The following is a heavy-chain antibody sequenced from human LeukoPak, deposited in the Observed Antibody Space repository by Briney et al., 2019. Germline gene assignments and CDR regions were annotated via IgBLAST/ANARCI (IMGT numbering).Heavy chain of an antibody. Sequence: PSETPSLTCTVSGGSISSYYWSWIRQPPGKGLEWIGYIYYSGSTNYNPSLKSRVTISVDTSKNQFSLKLSSVTAADTAVYYCARAGYCSGGSCYSSTNWFDPWGQGTLVTVSS. CDR1: GGSISSYY. D-gene: IGHD2-15*01. V-gene: IGHV4-59*01. J-gene: IGHJ5*02. CDR3: ARAGYCSGGSCYSSTNWFDP. CDR2: IYYSGST.